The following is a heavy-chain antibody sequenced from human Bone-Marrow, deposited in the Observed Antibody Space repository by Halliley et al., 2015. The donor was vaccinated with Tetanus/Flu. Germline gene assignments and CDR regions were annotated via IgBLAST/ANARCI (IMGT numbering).Heavy chain of an antibody. CDR1: GFIFSDYG. Sequence: SLRLSCAASGFIFSDYGMHWVRQAPGKGLEWVAVIWNDGQKKYYSDSVKDRFTISRDNSKNTLFLQMNSLGVEDSAVYYCSRGRFGEILRGDFDHWAREPRSPSPQ. CDR3: SRGRFGEILRGDFDH. V-gene: IGHV3-33*01. D-gene: IGHD3-10*01. J-gene: IGHJ4*02. CDR2: IWNDGQKK.